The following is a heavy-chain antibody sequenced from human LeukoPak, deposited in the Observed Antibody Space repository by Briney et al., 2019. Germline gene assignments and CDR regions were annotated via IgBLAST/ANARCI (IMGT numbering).Heavy chain of an antibody. V-gene: IGHV4-34*01. CDR2: INHSGST. CDR3: ARGYAQWLVQGNWFDP. D-gene: IGHD6-19*01. CDR1: GGSISSYY. Sequence: SETLSLTCTVSGGSISSYYWGWIRQPPGKGLEWIGEINHSGSTNYNPSLKSRVTISVDTSKNQFSLKLSSVTAADTAVYYCARGYAQWLVQGNWFDPWGQGTLVTVSS. J-gene: IGHJ5*02.